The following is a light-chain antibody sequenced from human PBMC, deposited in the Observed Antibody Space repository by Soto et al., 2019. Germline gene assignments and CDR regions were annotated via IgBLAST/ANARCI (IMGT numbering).Light chain of an antibody. J-gene: IGKJ4*01. CDR2: AAS. V-gene: IGKV1D-12*01. Sequence: DIQMTQSPSSVSASVGDRVSITCRASQDISGLLAWYQQKPGKAPNLLIHAASSLQSGVTARFSGSASGTDFTLTISSLQPEDFATYYCQQGKSFPLTFGGGTKVDIK. CDR3: QQGKSFPLT. CDR1: QDISGL.